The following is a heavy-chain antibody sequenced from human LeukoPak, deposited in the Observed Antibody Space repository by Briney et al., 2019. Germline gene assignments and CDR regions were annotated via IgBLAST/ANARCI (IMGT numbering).Heavy chain of an antibody. D-gene: IGHD3-10*01. V-gene: IGHV3-21*01. J-gene: IGHJ4*02. CDR2: ISGRSNYI. CDR3: ARAPYPYGSGSYHYFDY. CDR1: GFTFSSYS. Sequence: PGGSLRLSCAASGFTFSSYSMNWVRQAPGKGLEWVSFISGRSNYIYYADSVRGRFTISRDNAKNSLYLQMNSLRAEDTAVYYCARAPYPYGSGSYHYFDYRGQGTLVTVSS.